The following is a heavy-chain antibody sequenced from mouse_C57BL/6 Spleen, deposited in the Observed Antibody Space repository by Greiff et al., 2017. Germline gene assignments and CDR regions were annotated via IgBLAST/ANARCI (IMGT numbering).Heavy chain of an antibody. J-gene: IGHJ4*01. D-gene: IGHD2-2*01. CDR3: ARKGDGYDVYYAMDY. V-gene: IGHV1-81*01. CDR1: GYTFTSYG. CDR2: IYPRSGNT. Sequence: QVQLKESGAELARPGASVKLSCKASGYTFTSYGISWVKQRTGQGLEWIGEIYPRSGNTYYNEKFKGKATLTADKSSSTAYMELRSLTSEDSAVYFCARKGDGYDVYYAMDYWGQGTSVTVSS.